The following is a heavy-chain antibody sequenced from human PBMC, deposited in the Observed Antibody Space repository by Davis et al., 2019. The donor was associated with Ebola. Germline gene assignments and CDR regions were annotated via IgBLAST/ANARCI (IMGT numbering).Heavy chain of an antibody. CDR1: GYTFTGFY. CDR2: IIPFYGTP. D-gene: IGHD3-9*01. V-gene: IGHV1-2*02. J-gene: IGHJ6*03. Sequence: ASVKVSCKASGYTFTGFYIHWVRQAPGQGLEWMGGIIPFYGTPNYAQKFQGRVTISGDRSTAYMELSGLRSEDTAVYYCARWRYDVLTGPIEYHYMDVWGTGTTVTVSS. CDR3: ARWRYDVLTGPIEYHYMDV.